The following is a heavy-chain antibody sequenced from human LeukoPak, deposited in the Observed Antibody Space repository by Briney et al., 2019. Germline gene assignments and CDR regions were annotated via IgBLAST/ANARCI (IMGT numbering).Heavy chain of an antibody. Sequence: ASGKVSCKASGYTFTGSYMDWGGQAPGQGHEGMGWINPNSGGTNYAQKFQGRVHMTRDTYISPAYMELSRLRSDDTAVYYCASPDGSGSSEEYWGQGTLVTVSS. J-gene: IGHJ4*02. D-gene: IGHD3-10*01. CDR1: GYTFTGSY. CDR3: ASPDGSGSSEEY. V-gene: IGHV1-2*02. CDR2: INPNSGGT.